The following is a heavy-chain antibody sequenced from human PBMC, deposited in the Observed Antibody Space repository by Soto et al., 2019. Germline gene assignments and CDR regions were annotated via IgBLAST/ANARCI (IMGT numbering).Heavy chain of an antibody. D-gene: IGHD6-13*01. V-gene: IGHV5-51*01. J-gene: IGHJ5*02. CDR3: AQLAPIAAARNECFDP. CDR2: IYPGDSDT. Sequence: GESLKISCKGSGYSFTSYWIGWVRQMPGKGLEWMGIIYPGDSDTRYSPSFQGQVTISADKSISTAYLQWSSLKASDTAMYYCAQLAPIAAARNECFDPWGQGSRVTVAS. CDR1: GYSFTSYW.